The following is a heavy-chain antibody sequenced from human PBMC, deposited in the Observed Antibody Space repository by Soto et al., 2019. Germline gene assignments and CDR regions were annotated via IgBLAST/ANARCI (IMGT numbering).Heavy chain of an antibody. D-gene: IGHD1-1*01. J-gene: IGHJ4*02. CDR3: AKDRPRRTSGYFFEY. CDR2: VSASGLNT. V-gene: IGHV3-23*04. CDR1: GFTFSTYA. Sequence: EVQLVESGGKLVQPGGSLTLSCAASGFTFSTYAMAWVRQAPGKGLEWVSGVSASGLNTDYADPVKGRFYISRDNSKNTVSLHMISLRGEGTTLYYFAKDRPRRTSGYFFEYWGQGTPVTVSS.